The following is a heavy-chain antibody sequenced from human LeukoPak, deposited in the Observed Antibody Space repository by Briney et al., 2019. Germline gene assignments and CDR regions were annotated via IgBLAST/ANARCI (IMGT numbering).Heavy chain of an antibody. J-gene: IGHJ4*02. CDR2: IYYSGST. D-gene: IGHD3-10*01. CDR1: GGSISSGGYY. Sequence: MSSQTLSLTCTVSGGSISSGGYYWSWIRQHPGKGLEWIGYIYYSGSTYYNPSLKSRVTISVDTSKNQFSLKLSSVTAADTAVHYCARVRGVNYYFDYWGQGTLVTVSS. V-gene: IGHV4-31*03. CDR3: ARVRGVNYYFDY.